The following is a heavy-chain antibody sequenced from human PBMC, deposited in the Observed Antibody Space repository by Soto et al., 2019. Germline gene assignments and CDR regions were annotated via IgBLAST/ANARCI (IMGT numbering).Heavy chain of an antibody. V-gene: IGHV3-7*02. CDR2: INSDGREK. Sequence: EVQLVESGGGLVQPGGSLRLSCVASGFTFSSYCMTWVRQAPGKGLEWVANINSDGREKNYVDSVKGRFTISRDNANNSLSLQINSLGDEDAGIYYCARGRAVAVWGQGTMVIVSS. J-gene: IGHJ4*02. D-gene: IGHD6-19*01. CDR3: ARGRAVAV. CDR1: GFTFSSYC.